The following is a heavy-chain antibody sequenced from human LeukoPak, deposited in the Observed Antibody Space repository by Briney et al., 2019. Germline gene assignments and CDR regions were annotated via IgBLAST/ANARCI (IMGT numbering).Heavy chain of an antibody. V-gene: IGHV3-23*01. J-gene: IGHJ4*02. CDR1: GFTFSSYA. CDR2: ISGSGGST. D-gene: IGHD1-26*01. CDR3: AKDLGRYRNNFFDY. Sequence: GGSLRLSCAASGFTFSSYAMSWVRQAPGKGLEWVSTISGSGGSTFYRDSVKGRFTISRDNSKNMLYLQMNSLRAEDTAVYYCAKDLGRYRNNFFDYWGQGNLVTVSS.